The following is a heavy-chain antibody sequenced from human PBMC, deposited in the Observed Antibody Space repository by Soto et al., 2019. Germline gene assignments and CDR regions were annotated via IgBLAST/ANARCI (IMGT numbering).Heavy chain of an antibody. D-gene: IGHD5-18*01. CDR3: ARPDRGYSFGSDAFDI. CDR1: GYTFTNYW. J-gene: IGHJ3*02. Sequence: PGESLKISCDGSGYTFTNYWICWVRQTPWKGLEWMGIIYPGDSDTRYSPSFQGQVSISVDKSINTAYLQWSSLRASDTAMYYCARPDRGYSFGSDAFDIWGQGTMVTVSS. V-gene: IGHV5-51*01. CDR2: IYPGDSDT.